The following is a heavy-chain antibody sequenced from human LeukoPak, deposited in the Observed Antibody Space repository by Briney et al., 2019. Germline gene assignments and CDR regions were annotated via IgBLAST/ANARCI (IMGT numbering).Heavy chain of an antibody. V-gene: IGHV3-53*01. CDR3: ARAERGFLGWFFDY. D-gene: IGHD2/OR15-2a*01. CDR2: IYSGGST. Sequence: GGSLRLSCAASGFTVSSNYMSWVRQAPGKGLEWVSVIYSGGSTYYADSVKGRFTISRDNSKNTLYLQMNSLRAEDTAVYYCARAERGFLGWFFDYWGQGTLVTVSS. CDR1: GFTVSSNY. J-gene: IGHJ4*02.